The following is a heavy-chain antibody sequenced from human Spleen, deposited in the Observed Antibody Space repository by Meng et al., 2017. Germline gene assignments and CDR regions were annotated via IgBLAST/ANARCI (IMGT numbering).Heavy chain of an antibody. CDR2: IFYSGST. V-gene: IGHV4-39*07. CDR3: ARGSSDYDYFFDY. CDR1: GGSISSSSYY. J-gene: IGHJ4*02. D-gene: IGHD3-22*01. Sequence: SETLSLTCTVSGGSISSSSYYWGWIRQPPGKGLEWIGSIFYSGSTYYNPSLKSRVTISEDTSKNQFSLKVNSVTAADTAVYYCARGSSDYDYFFDYWGQGTLVTVSS.